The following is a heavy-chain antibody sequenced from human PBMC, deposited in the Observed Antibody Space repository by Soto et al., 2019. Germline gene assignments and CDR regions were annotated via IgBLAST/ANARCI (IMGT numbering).Heavy chain of an antibody. D-gene: IGHD3-22*01. CDR2: ISGSGGNT. CDR3: AKDRYSSGYYFRSGDSY. J-gene: IGHJ4*02. Sequence: GGSLRLSCAASGFTFSSYAMIWVRQPPGKGLEWVSAISGSGGNTYYADSVKGRFTISRDNSKSTLYLQANSLRAEDTAVYYCAKDRYSSGYYFRSGDSYWGRGTLVTVSS. CDR1: GFTFSSYA. V-gene: IGHV3-23*01.